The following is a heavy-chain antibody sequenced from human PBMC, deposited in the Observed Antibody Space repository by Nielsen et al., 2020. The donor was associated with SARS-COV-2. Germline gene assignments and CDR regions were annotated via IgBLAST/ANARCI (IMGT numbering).Heavy chain of an antibody. CDR1: GGSFSGYY. D-gene: IGHD2-15*01. CDR3: ARAKCSGGSCYHYYYYYMDV. CDR2: INHSGST. J-gene: IGHJ6*03. Sequence: SETLSLTCAVYGGSFSGYYWSWIRQPPGKGLEWIGEINHSGSTNYNPSLKSRVTISVDTSKNQFSLKLSSVTAADTAVYYCARAKCSGGSCYHYYYYYMDVWGKGTTVTVSS. V-gene: IGHV4-34*01.